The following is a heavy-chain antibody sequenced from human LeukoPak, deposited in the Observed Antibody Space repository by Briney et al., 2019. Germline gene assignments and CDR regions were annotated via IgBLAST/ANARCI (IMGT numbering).Heavy chain of an antibody. CDR1: GGSISSYY. J-gene: IGHJ3*02. CDR3: ARDRSSSWSSDAFDI. CDR2: IYTSGST. D-gene: IGHD6-13*01. Sequence: PSETLSLTCTVSGGSISSYYWSWIRQPAGKGLEWIGRIYTSGSTNYNPSLKSRVTMSVDTSKNQFSLKLSSVTAADTAVYYCARDRSSSWSSDAFDIWGQGTMVTVSS. V-gene: IGHV4-4*07.